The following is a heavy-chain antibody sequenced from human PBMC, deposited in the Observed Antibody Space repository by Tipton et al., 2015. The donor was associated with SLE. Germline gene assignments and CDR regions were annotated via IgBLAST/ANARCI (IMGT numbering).Heavy chain of an antibody. CDR2: IYHSGGT. D-gene: IGHD6-6*01. CDR1: GGSISSSSYY. V-gene: IGHV4-39*07. Sequence: TLSLTCTVSGGSISSSSYYWGWIRQPPGKGLEWIGSIYHSGGTNYNPSLKSRVTISVDTSKNQFSLKLSSVTAADTAVYYCARVYSSSSEYFDLWGQGTMVTVSS. CDR3: ARVYSSSSEYFDL. J-gene: IGHJ3*01.